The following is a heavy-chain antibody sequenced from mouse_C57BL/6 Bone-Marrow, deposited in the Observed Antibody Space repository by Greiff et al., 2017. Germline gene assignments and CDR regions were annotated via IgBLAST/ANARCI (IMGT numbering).Heavy chain of an antibody. CDR1: GFSLTSYA. V-gene: IGHV2-9-1*01. CDR3: ARNYYGSSYDYAMDY. J-gene: IGHJ4*01. Sequence: QVQLKESGPGLVAPSQSLSITCTVSGFSLTSYAISWVRQPPGKGLEWLGVIWTGGGTNYNSALKSRLSISKDNSKSPVFLKMNSLQTDDTARYYCARNYYGSSYDYAMDYWGQGTSVTVSS. D-gene: IGHD1-1*01. CDR2: IWTGGGT.